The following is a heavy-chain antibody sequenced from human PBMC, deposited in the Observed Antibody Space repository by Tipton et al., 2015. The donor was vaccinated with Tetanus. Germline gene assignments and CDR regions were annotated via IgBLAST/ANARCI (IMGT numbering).Heavy chain of an antibody. CDR1: GFTFSSYG. J-gene: IGHJ6*02. D-gene: IGHD2-15*01. Sequence: SLRLSCAASGFTFSSYGMHWVRQAPGKGLEWVAVISYDGSNKYYADSVKGRFTISRDNSKNTLYLQMNSLRAEDTAVYYCAKDRAEVNCSGGSCYSPYYYYYYGMDVWGQGTTVTVSS. CDR3: AKDRAEVNCSGGSCYSPYYYYYYGMDV. CDR2: ISYDGSNK. V-gene: IGHV3-30*18.